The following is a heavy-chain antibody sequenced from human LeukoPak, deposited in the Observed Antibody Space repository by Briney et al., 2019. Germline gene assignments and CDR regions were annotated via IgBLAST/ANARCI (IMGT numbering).Heavy chain of an antibody. CDR2: SGSGGST. Sequence: GGTLRLSCAASGFTFSSYDMSWVRQAPGKGLEWVSASGSGGSTYYADSVRGGFTISRDNAKNTLYLQMNSLRAEDTAVYYCARDSAEMATILLDYYMDVWGKGTTVTVSS. J-gene: IGHJ6*03. D-gene: IGHD5-24*01. CDR3: ARDSAEMATILLDYYMDV. CDR1: GFTFSSYD. V-gene: IGHV3-23*01.